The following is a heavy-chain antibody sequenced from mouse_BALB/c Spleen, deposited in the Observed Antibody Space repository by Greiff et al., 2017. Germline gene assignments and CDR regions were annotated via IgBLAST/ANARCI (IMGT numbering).Heavy chain of an antibody. CDR3: AREDHYGNYAMDY. V-gene: IGHV5-6-5*01. CDR1: GFTFSSYA. CDR2: ISSRGST. Sequence: EVKVVESGGGLVKPGGSLKLSCAASGFTFSSYAMSWVRQTPEKRLEWVASISSRGSTYYPDSVKGRFTISRDNARNILYLQMSSLRSEDTAMYYCAREDHYGNYAMDYWGQGTSVTVSS. J-gene: IGHJ4*01. D-gene: IGHD2-1*01.